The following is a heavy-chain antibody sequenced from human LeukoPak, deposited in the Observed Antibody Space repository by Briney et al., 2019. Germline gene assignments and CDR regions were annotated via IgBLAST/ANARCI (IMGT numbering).Heavy chain of an antibody. V-gene: IGHV1-2*02. CDR2: INPNSGGT. D-gene: IGHD6-13*01. CDR1: GYTFTAYY. J-gene: IGHJ5*02. CDR3: ASDATSGKQQPKNWFDP. Sequence: ASVKVSCQPSGYTFTAYYMHWVRQAPGQGLEWMGWINPNSGGTNYAQKFQGRVAVTRDTSISTAYMELSSMRSDDTAVYYCASDATSGKQQPKNWFDPWGQGTLVTVSS.